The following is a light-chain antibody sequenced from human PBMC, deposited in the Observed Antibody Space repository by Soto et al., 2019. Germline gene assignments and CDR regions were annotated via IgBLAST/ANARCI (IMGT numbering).Light chain of an antibody. CDR3: LQYNTYPFT. V-gene: IGKV1-17*01. CDR1: QGIRND. Sequence: DIQLTQSPSSLSASLGDRVTITCRASQGIRNDLDWYQQKPGKAPKRLIHAASSLQSGVPSRFSGSGSGTEFTLTISSLQPEDFATYYCLQYNTYPFTFGPGTKVDIK. CDR2: AAS. J-gene: IGKJ3*01.